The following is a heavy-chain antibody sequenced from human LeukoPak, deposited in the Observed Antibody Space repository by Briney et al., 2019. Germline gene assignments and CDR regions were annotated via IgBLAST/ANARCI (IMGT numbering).Heavy chain of an antibody. V-gene: IGHV1-18*01. J-gene: IGHJ5*02. Sequence: VSVKVSCKASGYTFTSYGISWVRQAPGQGLEWMGWISAYNGNTNYAQKLQGRVTMTTDTSTSTAYMELRSLRSDDTAVYYCARDNSDFWSGYYVSWFDPWGQGTLVTVSS. D-gene: IGHD3-3*01. CDR3: ARDNSDFWSGYYVSWFDP. CDR1: GYTFTSYG. CDR2: ISAYNGNT.